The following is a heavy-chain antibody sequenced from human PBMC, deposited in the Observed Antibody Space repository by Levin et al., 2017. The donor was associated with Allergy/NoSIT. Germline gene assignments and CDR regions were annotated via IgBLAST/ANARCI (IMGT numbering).Heavy chain of an antibody. D-gene: IGHD3-10*01. V-gene: IGHV3-21*01. J-gene: IGHJ4*02. CDR2: ISISSTYV. CDR3: AIPPGGVRGVSALDY. Sequence: GESLKISCAASGFTFSSYSMNWVRQAPGMGLEWVSSISISSTYVYYADSVKGRFTISRDNAKNSLYLQMNSLRAEDTAVYYCAIPPGGVRGVSALDYWGQGTLVTVSS. CDR1: GFTFSSYS.